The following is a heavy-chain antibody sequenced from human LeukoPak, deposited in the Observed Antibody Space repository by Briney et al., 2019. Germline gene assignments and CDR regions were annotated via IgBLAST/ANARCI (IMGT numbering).Heavy chain of an antibody. CDR1: AFTSSSYA. CDR3: AKDLSWNPPDAFDI. CDR2: ISGSGGST. D-gene: IGHD1-1*01. Sequence: GGSLRLSCVASAFTSSSYAMSWVRQAPGEGREWVSAISGSGGSTYYADSVKGRFTISRDNSKNTLYLQMNSLRAEDTAVYYCAKDLSWNPPDAFDIWGKGTMVTVSS. V-gene: IGHV3-23*01. J-gene: IGHJ3*02.